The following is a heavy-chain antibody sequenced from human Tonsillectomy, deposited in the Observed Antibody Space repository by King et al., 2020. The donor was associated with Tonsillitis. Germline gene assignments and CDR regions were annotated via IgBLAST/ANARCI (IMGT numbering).Heavy chain of an antibody. J-gene: IGHJ6*02. D-gene: IGHD3-3*01. V-gene: IGHV3-23*04. CDR3: AKCPYDFWSGGLYYAMDV. Sequence: VQLVESGGGLVQPGGSLRLSCAASGFTFSTYAMTWVRQAPGKGLEWVSVMRGAGARTYHADSVKGRFTIARDNSKNTLNLQMNSLRAEDTAVYYCAKCPYDFWSGGLYYAMDVWGQGTTVTVSS. CDR1: GFTFSTYA. CDR2: MRGAGART.